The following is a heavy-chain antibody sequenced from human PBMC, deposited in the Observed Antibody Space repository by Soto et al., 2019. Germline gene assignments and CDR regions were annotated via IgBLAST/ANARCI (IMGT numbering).Heavy chain of an antibody. CDR1: GGSFSGYY. D-gene: IGHD3-10*01. Sequence: SETLSLTCAVYGGSFSGYYWSWIRQPPGKGLEWIGYIYYSGSTYYNPSLKSRVTISVDTSKNQFSLKLSSVTAADTAVYYCARDRGEYYFDYWGQGTLVTVSS. J-gene: IGHJ4*02. CDR3: ARDRGEYYFDY. CDR2: IYYSGST. V-gene: IGHV4-34*09.